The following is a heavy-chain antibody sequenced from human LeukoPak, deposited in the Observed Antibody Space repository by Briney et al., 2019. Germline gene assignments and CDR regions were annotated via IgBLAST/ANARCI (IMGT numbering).Heavy chain of an antibody. J-gene: IGHJ4*02. Sequence: ASVKVSCKASGYTFTGYYMHWVRQAPGQGLEWMGWMNPNSGNTGYAQKFQGRVTMTRNTSISTAYMELSSLRSEDTAVYYCARASRDGYNYFDYWGQGTLVTVSS. CDR1: GYTFTGYY. V-gene: IGHV1-8*02. CDR2: MNPNSGNT. D-gene: IGHD5-24*01. CDR3: ARASRDGYNYFDY.